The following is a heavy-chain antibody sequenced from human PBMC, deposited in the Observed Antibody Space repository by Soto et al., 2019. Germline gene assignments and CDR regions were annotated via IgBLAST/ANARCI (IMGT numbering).Heavy chain of an antibody. J-gene: IGHJ6*02. CDR3: AREGVSIAARPNYYGMDV. V-gene: IGHV3-21*01. CDR1: GFTFSSYS. CDR2: ISSSSSYI. D-gene: IGHD6-6*01. Sequence: PGGSLRLSCAAPGFTFSSYSMNWVRQAPGKGLEWVSSISSSSSYIYYADSVKGRFTISRDNAKNSLYLQMNSLRAEDTAVYYCAREGVSIAARPNYYGMDVWGQGTTVTVSS.